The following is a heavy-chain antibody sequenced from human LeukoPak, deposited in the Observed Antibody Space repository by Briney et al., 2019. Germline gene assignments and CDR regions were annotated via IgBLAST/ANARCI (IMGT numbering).Heavy chain of an antibody. CDR3: AKGSGEISITYNWFDP. V-gene: IGHV1-69*13. D-gene: IGHD3-10*01. CDR1: GYTFTSYD. Sequence: ASVKVSCKASGYTFTSYDINWVRQATGQGLEWMGGIIPIFGTANYAQKFQGRVTITADESTSTAYMELSSLRSEDTAVYYCAKGSGEISITYNWFDPWGQGTLVTVSS. CDR2: IIPIFGTA. J-gene: IGHJ5*02.